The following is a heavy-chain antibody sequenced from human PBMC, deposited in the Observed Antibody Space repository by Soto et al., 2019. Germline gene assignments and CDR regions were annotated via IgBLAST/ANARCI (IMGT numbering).Heavy chain of an antibody. J-gene: IGHJ4*02. V-gene: IGHV4-34*01. CDR3: ARGSIAVAGTFGY. Sequence: QVQLQQWGAGLLKPSETLSLTCAVYGGSFSGYYWSWIRQPPGKGLEWSGEINHSGSTNYNPSLKSRVTISVDTSKNQFSLKLSSVTAADTAVYYCARGSIAVAGTFGYWGQGTLVTVSS. CDR1: GGSFSGYY. D-gene: IGHD6-19*01. CDR2: INHSGST.